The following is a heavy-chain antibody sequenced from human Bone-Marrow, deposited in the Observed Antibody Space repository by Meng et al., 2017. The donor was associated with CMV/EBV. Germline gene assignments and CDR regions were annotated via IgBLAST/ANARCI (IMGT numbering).Heavy chain of an antibody. D-gene: IGHD5-18*01. CDR2: MNPNSGNT. CDR1: GYTFTSYD. J-gene: IGHJ6*02. Sequence: ASVKVSCKASGYTFTSYDINWVRQATGQGLEWMGWMNPNSGNTGYAQKFQGRVTMTRNTSISTAYMELSSLRSDDTAVHYCARGGYSYGPSYYYYYGMDVWGQGTTVTVSS. CDR3: ARGGYSYGPSYYYYYGMDV. V-gene: IGHV1-8*01.